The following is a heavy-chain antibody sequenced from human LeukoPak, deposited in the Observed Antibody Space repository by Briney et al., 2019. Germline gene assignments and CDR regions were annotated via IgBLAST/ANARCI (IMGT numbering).Heavy chain of an antibody. Sequence: PGGSLRLSCAASGFTFSSYAMHWVRQAPGKGLEWVAVISYDGSNKYYADSVKGRFTISRDNSKNTLYLQMNSLGAEDTAVYYCAREMIVVAEFDYWGQGTLVTVSS. D-gene: IGHD3-22*01. CDR3: AREMIVVAEFDY. V-gene: IGHV3-30-3*01. J-gene: IGHJ4*02. CDR1: GFTFSSYA. CDR2: ISYDGSNK.